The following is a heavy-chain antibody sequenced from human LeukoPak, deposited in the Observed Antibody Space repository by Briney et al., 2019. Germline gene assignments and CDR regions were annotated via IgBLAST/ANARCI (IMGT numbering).Heavy chain of an antibody. CDR2: ISSSGSTI. CDR1: GFTFGSYE. J-gene: IGHJ6*04. CDR3: ARVPSGSYYGMDV. D-gene: IGHD3-10*01. V-gene: IGHV3-48*03. Sequence: LPGGSLRLSCAASGFTFGSYEMNWVRQAPGKGLEWVSYISSSGSTIYYADSVKGRFTISRDNAKNSLYLQMNSLRAEDTAVYYCARVPSGSYYGMDVWGKGTTVTVSS.